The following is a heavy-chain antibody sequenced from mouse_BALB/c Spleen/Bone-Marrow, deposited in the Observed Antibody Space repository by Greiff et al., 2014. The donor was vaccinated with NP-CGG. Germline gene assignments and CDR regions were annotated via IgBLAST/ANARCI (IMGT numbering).Heavy chain of an antibody. D-gene: IGHD1-1*01. V-gene: IGHV14-3*02. CDR2: IDPANGNT. CDR1: GFNIKDTY. CDR3: APYYYGSSQFAY. Sequence: VQLKESGAELVKPGASVKLSCTASGFNIKDTYMHWVKQRPEQGLEWIRRIDPANGNTKYDPKFQGKATITADTSSNTAYLQLSSLTSEDTAVYYCAPYYYGSSQFAYWGQGTLVTVSA. J-gene: IGHJ3*01.